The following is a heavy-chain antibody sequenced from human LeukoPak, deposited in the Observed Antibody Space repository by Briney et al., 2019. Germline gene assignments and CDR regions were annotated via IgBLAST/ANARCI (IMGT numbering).Heavy chain of an antibody. CDR1: GGSISSGGYY. D-gene: IGHD2-2*01. Sequence: SETLSLTCTVSGGSISSGGYYWSWIRQPPGKGLEWIGYIYYSGSTNYNPSLKSRVTISVDTSKNQFSLKLSSVTAADTAVYYCARDRTGYCSSTSCYWGYYYYYGMDVWGQGTTVTVSS. J-gene: IGHJ6*02. CDR3: ARDRTGYCSSTSCYWGYYYYYGMDV. CDR2: IYYSGST. V-gene: IGHV4-61*08.